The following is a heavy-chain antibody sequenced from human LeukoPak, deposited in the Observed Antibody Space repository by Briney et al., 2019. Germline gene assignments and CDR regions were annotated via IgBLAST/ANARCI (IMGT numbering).Heavy chain of an antibody. J-gene: IGHJ4*02. CDR1: GFTFSSYA. CDR3: ARGTAMVTNFDY. V-gene: IGHV3-64*01. CDR2: ISSNGGST. D-gene: IGHD5-18*01. Sequence: GGSLRLSCAASGFTFSSYAMHWVRQAPGKGLEYVSAISSNGGSTYYANSVKSRFTISRDNSKNTLYLQMGSLRAEDMAVYYCARGTAMVTNFDYWGQGTLVTVSS.